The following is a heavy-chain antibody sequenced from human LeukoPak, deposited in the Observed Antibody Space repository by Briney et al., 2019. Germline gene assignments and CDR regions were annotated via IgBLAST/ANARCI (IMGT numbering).Heavy chain of an antibody. CDR3: ARGEYGSGSYHIDY. Sequence: GGSLRLSCAASGFTSSSYAMSWVRQAPGKGLEWVSAISGSGGSTYYADSVKGRFTISRDNSKNTLYLQMNSLRAEDTAVYYCARGEYGSGSYHIDYWGQGTLVTVSS. V-gene: IGHV3-23*01. J-gene: IGHJ4*02. D-gene: IGHD3-10*01. CDR1: GFTSSSYA. CDR2: ISGSGGST.